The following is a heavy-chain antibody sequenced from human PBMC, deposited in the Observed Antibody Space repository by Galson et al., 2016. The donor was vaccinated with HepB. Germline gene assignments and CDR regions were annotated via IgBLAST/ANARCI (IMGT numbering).Heavy chain of an antibody. CDR1: GFTFSSYW. CDR3: ATYYYDSIGSYTAPHFDF. J-gene: IGHJ4*02. D-gene: IGHD3-22*01. CDR2: IKQDGSET. V-gene: IGHV3-7*03. Sequence: SLRLSCAASGFTFSSYWMSWVRQAPGKGLEWVANIKQDGSETYYVDSVKGRFTISRDNAKNSLSLQMNSLRAEDTAVYYCATYYYDSIGSYTAPHFDFWGQGTLVTVSS.